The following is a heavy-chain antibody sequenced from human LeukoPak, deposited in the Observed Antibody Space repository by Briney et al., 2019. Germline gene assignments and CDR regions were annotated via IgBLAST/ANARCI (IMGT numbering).Heavy chain of an antibody. J-gene: IGHJ4*02. D-gene: IGHD6-19*01. CDR3: ARQWLVSPLFDY. CDR1: GGSIRNYY. V-gene: IGHV4-59*08. Sequence: SETLSLTCTVSGGSIRNYYWTWIRQPPGKGLEFIGYIYYSGSTTYNPSLKSRVTISVDTSKNQFSLKLSSVTAADTAAYYCARQWLVSPLFDYWGQGTLVTVSS. CDR2: IYYSGST.